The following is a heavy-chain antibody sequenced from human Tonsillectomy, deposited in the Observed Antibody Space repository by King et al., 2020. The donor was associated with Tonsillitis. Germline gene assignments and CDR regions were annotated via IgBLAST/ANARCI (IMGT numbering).Heavy chain of an antibody. J-gene: IGHJ6*03. V-gene: IGHV1-3*01. CDR3: ARDLAWGYMDV. Sequence: QLVQSGAEVKKPGASVKVSCKPSGYTFTGYAMHWVRQAPGQRLEWMGWINAGNGDTKYSQKCQGRVTITRDTSASTAYMELSSLRSADTAVYYCARDLAWGYMDVWGKGTTVAVSS. D-gene: IGHD3-16*01. CDR2: INAGNGDT. CDR1: GYTFTGYA.